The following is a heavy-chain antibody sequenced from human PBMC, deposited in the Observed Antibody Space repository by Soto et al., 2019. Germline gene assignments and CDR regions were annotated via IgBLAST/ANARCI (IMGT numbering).Heavy chain of an antibody. Sequence: QITLKESGPTLVKPTQTLTLTCTFSGFSLSTSGLGVGWIRQPPGKALEWLALIYLDDDKRYSPSLKSRRTITKDTSKNQVVLTMTNMDPVDTATYHCAHSRSTDDYGAGSYYRGTRPFDFWGQGTLVTVSS. CDR3: AHSRSTDDYGAGSYYRGTRPFDF. CDR2: IYLDDDK. J-gene: IGHJ4*02. CDR1: GFSLSTSGLG. V-gene: IGHV2-5*02. D-gene: IGHD3-10*01.